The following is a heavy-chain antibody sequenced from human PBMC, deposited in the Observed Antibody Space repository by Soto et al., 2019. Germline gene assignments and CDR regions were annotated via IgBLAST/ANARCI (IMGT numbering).Heavy chain of an antibody. CDR2: IYYSGST. Sequence: SETLSLTCTVSGGSVSSGSYHWSWIRPPPGKGLEWIGYIYYSGSTNYNPSLKSRVTISVDTSKNQFSLKLSSVTAADTAVYYCARARITMIVGENWFDPWGQGTLVTVSS. J-gene: IGHJ5*02. D-gene: IGHD3-22*01. CDR3: ARARITMIVGENWFDP. CDR1: GGSVSSGSYH. V-gene: IGHV4-61*01.